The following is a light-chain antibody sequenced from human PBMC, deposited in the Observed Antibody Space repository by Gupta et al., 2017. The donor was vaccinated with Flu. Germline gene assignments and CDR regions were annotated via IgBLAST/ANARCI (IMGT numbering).Light chain of an antibody. CDR1: QSLLHSNGYNY. Sequence: DTVMTQSPLSLPVTPGEPASISCRSSQSLLHSNGYNYLDWYLQKPGQSPQLLIDLGSNRAAGVPDRFSGSGSGTDFTLKISRVEAEDVGVYYCMQALQTRTFGQGTKVEIK. CDR2: LGS. CDR3: MQALQTRT. J-gene: IGKJ1*01. V-gene: IGKV2-28*01.